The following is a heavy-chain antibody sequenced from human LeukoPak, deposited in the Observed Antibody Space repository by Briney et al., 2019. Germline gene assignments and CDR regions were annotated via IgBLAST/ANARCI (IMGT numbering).Heavy chain of an antibody. CDR2: IKQDGSEK. CDR1: GFTFSSYW. V-gene: IGHV3-7*01. CDR3: ARELSRITMVRVHYYYYMDV. Sequence: PGGSLRLSCAASGFTFSSYWMSWVRQAPGKGLEWVANIKQDGSEKYYVDSVKGRFTISRDNAKNSLYLQMNSLRAEDTAVYYCARELSRITMVRVHYYYYMDVWGKGTTVTVSS. J-gene: IGHJ6*03. D-gene: IGHD3-10*01.